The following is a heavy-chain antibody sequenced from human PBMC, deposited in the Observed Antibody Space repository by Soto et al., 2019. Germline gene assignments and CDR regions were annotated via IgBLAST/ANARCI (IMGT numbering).Heavy chain of an antibody. V-gene: IGHV1-8*01. D-gene: IGHD2-2*01. CDR2: MNPNSGNT. J-gene: IGHJ6*03. Sequence: QVQLVQSGAEVKKPGASVQVSCKASGYTFTSYDINWVRQATGQGLEWMGWMNPNSGNTGYGQKFQGRVTMTRNNSKSTGYMEVNRLRSEDTAVCYCERGGYACYCRSTGCQGYYMGVWGQGTPVTVSS. CDR3: ERGGYACYCRSTGCQGYYMGV. CDR1: GYTFTSYD.